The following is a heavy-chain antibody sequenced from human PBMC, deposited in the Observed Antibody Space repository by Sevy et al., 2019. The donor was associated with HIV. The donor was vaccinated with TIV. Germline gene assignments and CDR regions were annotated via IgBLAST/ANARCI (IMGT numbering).Heavy chain of an antibody. Sequence: GGSLRLSCKPSGFTFISYAMSWVRQAPGKGLEWVSTIYGSSGGTYYADSVKGRFTITRENSKNTLYLQMNSLRTDDTAVYYCAGARYDSSGSFDAFDIWGQGTMVTVSS. CDR3: AGARYDSSGSFDAFDI. V-gene: IGHV3-23*01. J-gene: IGHJ3*02. D-gene: IGHD3-22*01. CDR2: IYGSSGGT. CDR1: GFTFISYA.